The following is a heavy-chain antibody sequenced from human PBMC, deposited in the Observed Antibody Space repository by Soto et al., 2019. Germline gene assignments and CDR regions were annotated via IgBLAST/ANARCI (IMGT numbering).Heavy chain of an antibody. CDR2: IYYSGST. J-gene: IGHJ4*02. CDR3: ARVWSPSYIDY. V-gene: IGHV4-59*01. D-gene: IGHD3-10*01. Sequence: SETLSLTCTVSGGSISSYYWSWIRQPPGKGLEWIGYIYYSGSTNYNPSLKSRVTISVDTSKNQFSLKLSSVTAADTAVYYCARVWSPSYIDYWGQGTLVTVSS. CDR1: GGSISSYY.